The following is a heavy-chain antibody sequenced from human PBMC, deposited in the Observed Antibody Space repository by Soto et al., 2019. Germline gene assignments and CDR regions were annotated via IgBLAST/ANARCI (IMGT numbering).Heavy chain of an antibody. J-gene: IGHJ6*02. CDR2: ISAYNGNT. CDR3: ARDGVGSPPALYYYYYGMDV. V-gene: IGHV1-18*01. D-gene: IGHD3-16*01. Sequence: ASVKVSCKASGYTFTSYGISWVRQAPGQGLEWMGWISAYNGNTNYAQKLQGRVTMTTDTSTSTAYMELRSLRSDDTAVYYCARDGVGSPPALYYYYYGMDVWGQGTTVTVSS. CDR1: GYTFTSYG.